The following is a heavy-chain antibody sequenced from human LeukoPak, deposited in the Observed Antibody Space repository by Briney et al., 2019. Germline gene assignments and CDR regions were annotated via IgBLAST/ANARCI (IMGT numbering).Heavy chain of an antibody. D-gene: IGHD1-26*01. CDR3: ARGVVGVLGY. CDR2: IYYSGST. J-gene: IGHJ4*02. CDR1: GGSISSYY. Sequence: PSETLSLTCTVSGGSISSYYWSWIRQPPGKGLEWIGYIYYSGSTNYNPSLKSRVTISVDTSKNQFSLKLSSVTAADTAVYYCARGVVGVLGYWGQGTLVTVSS. V-gene: IGHV4-59*01.